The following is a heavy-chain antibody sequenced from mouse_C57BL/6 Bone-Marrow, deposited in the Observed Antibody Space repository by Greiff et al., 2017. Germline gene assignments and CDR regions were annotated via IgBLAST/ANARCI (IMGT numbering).Heavy chain of an antibody. D-gene: IGHD1-1*01. CDR1: GYTFTDYE. CDR2: IDPETGGT. J-gene: IGHJ1*03. V-gene: IGHV1-15*01. Sequence: QVQLQQSGAELVRPGASVTLSCKASGYTFTDYEMHWVKQTPVHGLEWIGAIDPETGGTAYNQKFQGKAILTADKSSSTAYMELRSLTSEDSAVYYCTRNYYASRYWYFDFWGTGTTVTVSS. CDR3: TRNYYASRYWYFDF.